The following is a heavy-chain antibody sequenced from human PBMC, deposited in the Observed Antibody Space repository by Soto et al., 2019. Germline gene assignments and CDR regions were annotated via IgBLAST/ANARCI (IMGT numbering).Heavy chain of an antibody. V-gene: IGHV3-21*01. CDR3: ARVRAGSLDYYYYMDV. D-gene: IGHD3-10*01. CDR1: GFTFSSYS. J-gene: IGHJ6*03. Sequence: PGGSLRLSCAASGFTFSSYSMNWVRQAPGKGLEWVSSISSSSSYIYYADSVKGRFTISRDNSKNTLYLQMNSLRAEDTAVYYCARVRAGSLDYYYYMDVWGKGTTVTVSS. CDR2: ISSSSSYI.